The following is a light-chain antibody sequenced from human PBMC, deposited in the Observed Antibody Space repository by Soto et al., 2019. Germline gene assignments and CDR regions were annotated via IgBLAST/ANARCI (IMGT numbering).Light chain of an antibody. CDR2: DVS. CDR1: SSDVGGYHY. CDR3: SSYTSSGTWV. Sequence: QSVLTQPASVSGSPGQSITISCTGTSSDVGGYHYVSWYQPRPGKAPKLIIYDVSNRPSGVSNRFSGSKSDNTASLTISWLQSEDEADYYCSSYTSSGTWVFGGGTKLTVL. V-gene: IGLV2-14*01. J-gene: IGLJ3*02.